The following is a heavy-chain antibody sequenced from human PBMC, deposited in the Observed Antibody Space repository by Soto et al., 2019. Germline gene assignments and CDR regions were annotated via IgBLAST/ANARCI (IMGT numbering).Heavy chain of an antibody. CDR3: AKAVVGGQYFQH. Sequence: GGSLRLSCAASGFTFSSYAMSWVRQAPGKGLEWVSAISGSGGSTYYADSVKGRFTISRDNSKNTLYLQMSSLRAEDTAVYYCAKAVVGGQYFQHWGQGTLVTVSS. CDR1: GFTFSSYA. CDR2: ISGSGGST. D-gene: IGHD2-2*01. J-gene: IGHJ1*01. V-gene: IGHV3-23*01.